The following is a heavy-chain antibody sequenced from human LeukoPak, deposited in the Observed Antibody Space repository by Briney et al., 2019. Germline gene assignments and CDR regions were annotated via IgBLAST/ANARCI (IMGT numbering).Heavy chain of an antibody. Sequence: GGSLRLSCAASGFTFSSYAMHWVRQAPGKGLEWVAVISYDGSNKYYADSVKGRFTISRDNSKNTLYLQMNSLRAEDTAVYYCARERGHYGSGSYYKGHFDYWGQGTLVTVSS. CDR3: ARERGHYGSGSYYKGHFDY. CDR1: GFTFSSYA. CDR2: ISYDGSNK. J-gene: IGHJ4*02. V-gene: IGHV3-30-3*01. D-gene: IGHD3-10*01.